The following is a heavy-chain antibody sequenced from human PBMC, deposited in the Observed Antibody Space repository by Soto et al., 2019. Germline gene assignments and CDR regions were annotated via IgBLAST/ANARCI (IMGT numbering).Heavy chain of an antibody. Sequence: PGGSLRLSCVASGFSVSGNYITWVRQAPGKGLEWVSVIYSGGGTHFADSVKGRFTISRDNAKNSLYLKMNSLRAEDTAVYYCARDIQLHGESCFDPWGQGTLVTVSS. CDR1: GFSVSGNY. CDR3: ARDIQLHGESCFDP. CDR2: IYSGGGT. D-gene: IGHD3-10*01. J-gene: IGHJ5*02. V-gene: IGHV3-53*01.